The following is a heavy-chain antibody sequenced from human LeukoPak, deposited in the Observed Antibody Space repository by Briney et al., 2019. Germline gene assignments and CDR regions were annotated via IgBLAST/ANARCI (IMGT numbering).Heavy chain of an antibody. CDR1: GFPFSSYS. Sequence: GSLRLSCVASGFPFSSYSMNWVRQAPGQGLEWIAYISATGSAIFYSDSVKGRFAISRDNAKNSLYLQMNSLRAEDTAVYYCVREAVSSSWNNWYFDLWGRGTLVTVSS. D-gene: IGHD6-13*01. V-gene: IGHV3-48*01. CDR2: ISATGSAI. J-gene: IGHJ2*01. CDR3: VREAVSSSWNNWYFDL.